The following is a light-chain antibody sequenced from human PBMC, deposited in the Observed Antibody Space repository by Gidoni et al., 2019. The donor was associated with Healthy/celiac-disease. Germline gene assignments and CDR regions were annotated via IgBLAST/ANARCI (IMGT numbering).Light chain of an antibody. CDR1: SSDVGGYNY. CDR3: SSYTSSSTLV. V-gene: IGLV2-14*01. J-gene: IGLJ3*02. CDR2: EVS. Sequence: QSALTQPASVSWSPGQSITISCTGTSSDVGGYNYVSLYQQHPGKAPKLMIYEVSNRPSGVSNRFSGSKSGNTASLTISGLKAEDEADYYCSSYTSSSTLVFGGGTKLTVL.